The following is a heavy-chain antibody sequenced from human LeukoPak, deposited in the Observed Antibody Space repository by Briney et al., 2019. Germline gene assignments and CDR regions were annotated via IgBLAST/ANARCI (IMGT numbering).Heavy chain of an antibody. V-gene: IGHV3-30*02. D-gene: IGHD6-19*01. CDR3: AKARDYSGGCFSVCGY. J-gene: IGHJ4*02. CDR2: IRYDGSNT. CDR1: GFTLSSYG. Sequence: GGSLTLPCAASGFTLSSYGMHWVRQAPGKGLEWVAFIRYDGSNTYYTDSVKGRVIISRDNSKNTLYLQMNSLRAEDTAVYYCAKARDYSGGCFSVCGYWGPVALVTVSS.